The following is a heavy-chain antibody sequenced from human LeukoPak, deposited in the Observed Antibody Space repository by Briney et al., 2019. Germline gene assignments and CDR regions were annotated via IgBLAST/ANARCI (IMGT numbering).Heavy chain of an antibody. D-gene: IGHD3-9*01. V-gene: IGHV4-34*01. J-gene: IGHJ4*02. CDR3: ARRGRNYDILTGYYRY. CDR2: INHSGST. Sequence: SETLSLTCAVYGGSFSGYYWSWIRQPPGKGLEWIGEINHSGSTNYNPSLKSRVTISVDTSKNQFSLKLSSVTAADTAVYYCARRGRNYDILTGYYRYWGQGTLVTVSS. CDR1: GGSFSGYY.